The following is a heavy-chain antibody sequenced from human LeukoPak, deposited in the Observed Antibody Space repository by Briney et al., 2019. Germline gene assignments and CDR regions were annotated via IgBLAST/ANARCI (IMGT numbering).Heavy chain of an antibody. J-gene: IGHJ4*02. V-gene: IGHV3-64*01. CDR2: ISSNGGST. D-gene: IGHD1-7*01. CDR1: GFTFSSYA. Sequence: PGGPLRLSCSASGFTFSSYAMHWVRQAPGKGLEYVSAISSNGGSTYYANSVKGRFTISRDNSKNTLYLQMGSLRAEDMAVYYCARDPGRTGTTWGYYFDYWGQGTLVTVSS. CDR3: ARDPGRTGTTWGYYFDY.